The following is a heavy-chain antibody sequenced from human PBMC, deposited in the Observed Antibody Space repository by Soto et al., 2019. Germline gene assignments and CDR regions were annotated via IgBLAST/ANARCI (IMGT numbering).Heavy chain of an antibody. V-gene: IGHV3-30*03. D-gene: IGHD2-8*01. CDR3: ARGGSLYEWVFSWFGP. Sequence: QVQLVESGGGVVQPGRSLRLSCEASGFTFNNYGMHWVRQAPGKGLEWVAVISYDGSNEYYADAVKGRHTISRDNSKNTLYLQMNSLRAEDTAVYYCARGGSLYEWVFSWFGPWGQGTLVSVAS. CDR1: GFTFNNYG. J-gene: IGHJ5*02. CDR2: ISYDGSNE.